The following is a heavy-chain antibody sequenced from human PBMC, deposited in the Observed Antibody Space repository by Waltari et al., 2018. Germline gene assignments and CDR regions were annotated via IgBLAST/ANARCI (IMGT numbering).Heavy chain of an antibody. V-gene: IGHV3-23*01. CDR2: ISGSGGST. Sequence: EVQLLESGGGLVQPGGSLRLSCAASGFTFSSYAMSWVRQAPGKGLEWVSAISGSGGSTYYADSVKGRFTISRDNSKNTLYLQMNSLRAEDTAVYYCAKDLGWAARNSHWFDPWGQGTLVTVSS. J-gene: IGHJ5*02. CDR3: AKDLGWAARNSHWFDP. CDR1: GFTFSSYA. D-gene: IGHD2-15*01.